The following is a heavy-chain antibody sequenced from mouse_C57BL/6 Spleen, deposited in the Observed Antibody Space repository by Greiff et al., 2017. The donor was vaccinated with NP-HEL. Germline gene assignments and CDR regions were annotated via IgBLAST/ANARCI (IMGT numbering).Heavy chain of an antibody. Sequence: VQLQQSGPELVKPGASVKISCKASGYAFSSSWMNWVKQRPGKGLEWIGRIYPGDGDTNYNGKFKGKATLTADKSSSTAYMQLSSLTSEDSAVYFCARWLLPYARDYWGQGTSVTVSS. CDR3: ARWLLPYARDY. D-gene: IGHD2-3*01. CDR2: IYPGDGDT. J-gene: IGHJ4*01. CDR1: GYAFSSSW. V-gene: IGHV1-82*01.